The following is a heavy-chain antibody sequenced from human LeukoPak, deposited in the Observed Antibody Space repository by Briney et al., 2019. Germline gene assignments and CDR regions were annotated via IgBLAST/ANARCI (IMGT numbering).Heavy chain of an antibody. V-gene: IGHV1-2*02. CDR2: INPISGVT. J-gene: IGHJ4*02. Sequence: ASVKVSCKASGYTFTGYYMHWVRQAPGQGLEWMGWINPISGVTNFAQNFLGRVSMSRDTSIRTAYLDMYSLTFDDPAGFYCAGGGYSGFDPFDYGGQGTLVTVS. CDR3: AGGGYSGFDPFDY. CDR1: GYTFTGYY. D-gene: IGHD5-12*01.